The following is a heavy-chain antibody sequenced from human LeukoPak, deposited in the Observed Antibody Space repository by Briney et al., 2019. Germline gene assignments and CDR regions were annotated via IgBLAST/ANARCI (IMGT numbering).Heavy chain of an antibody. J-gene: IGHJ4*02. D-gene: IGHD6-19*01. V-gene: IGHV2-5*02. CDR3: AHERYAGWSFYYFDY. CDR1: GFSLSSSGVG. Sequence: SGPTLVKPTQTLTLTCTFSGFSLSSSGVGVGWIRQPPGKALEWLALIYWDDDKRYSPSLKDRLTVTKDTSNNQVVLTMTNVDPVDTATYYCAHERYAGWSFYYFDYWGQGTLVTVSS. CDR2: IYWDDDK.